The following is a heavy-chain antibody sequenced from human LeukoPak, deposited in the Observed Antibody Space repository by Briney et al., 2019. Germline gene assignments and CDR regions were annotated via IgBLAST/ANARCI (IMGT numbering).Heavy chain of an antibody. D-gene: IGHD4-17*01. V-gene: IGHV4-39*01. J-gene: IGHJ4*02. CDR2: IYYSGST. CDR1: GGSISSSSYY. Sequence: PSETLSLTCTVPGGSISSSSYYWGWIRQPPGKGLEWIGSIYYSGSTYYNPSLKSRVTISVDTSKNQFSLKLSSVTAADTAVYYCARLYYGDYGGAFDYWGQGTLVTVSS. CDR3: ARLYYGDYGGAFDY.